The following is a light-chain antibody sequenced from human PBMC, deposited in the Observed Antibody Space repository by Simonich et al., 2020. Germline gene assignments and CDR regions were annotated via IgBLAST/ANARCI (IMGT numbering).Light chain of an antibody. CDR2: KVA. V-gene: IGKV2-30*02. CDR3: MQGTHWPPWT. Sequence: DVVMTQSPLSLPVTIGQPASISCRSSQSLVHSDGNTYLNWFQQRPGQAPRRLLYKVANRDYGVPDRFSGSGSGTDFTLKISRVEAEDVGVYYCMQGTHWPPWTFGQGTKVEIK. J-gene: IGKJ1*01. CDR1: QSLVHSDGNTY.